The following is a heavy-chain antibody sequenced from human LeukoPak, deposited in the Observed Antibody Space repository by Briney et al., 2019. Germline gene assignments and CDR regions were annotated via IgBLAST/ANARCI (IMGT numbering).Heavy chain of an antibody. CDR1: GGSISSGDYY. J-gene: IGHJ4*02. CDR3: ARDLLNEGNHLDY. D-gene: IGHD4-23*01. CDR2: IYYSGTT. Sequence: PSETLSLTCTVSGGSISSGDYYWSWIRQPPGKGLEWIGYIYYSGTTYYNPSLKSRVTISVDTSKNKFSLKLCSVTAADTAVYYCARDLLNEGNHLDYWGQGTLVTVSS. V-gene: IGHV4-30-4*01.